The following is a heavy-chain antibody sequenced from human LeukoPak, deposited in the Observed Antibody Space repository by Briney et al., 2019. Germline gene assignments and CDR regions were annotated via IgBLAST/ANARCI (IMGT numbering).Heavy chain of an antibody. J-gene: IGHJ4*02. Sequence: SETLSLTCAVSGYSISSGYYWGWIRQPPGKGLEWIGSIYHSGSTFYNPSLKSRVTLSVDTSKNQFSLKLTSVTAADTAVYYCARLMSTIDSWGQGTLVTVSS. CDR2: IYHSGST. CDR3: ARLMSTIDS. D-gene: IGHD5-24*01. CDR1: GYSISSGYY. V-gene: IGHV4-38-2*01.